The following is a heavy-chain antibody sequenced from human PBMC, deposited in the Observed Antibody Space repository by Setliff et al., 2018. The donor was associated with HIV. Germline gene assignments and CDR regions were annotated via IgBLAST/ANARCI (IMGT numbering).Heavy chain of an antibody. CDR1: GYTFTSYA. Sequence: GASVKVSCKASGYTFTSYAMHWVRQAPGQRFEWMGWINIGNGSIRYSQKFQGRVAITRDTSANTAYMELSSLGSDDTAVYYCARGYYNSGNYFEYWGQGTLVTVSS. CDR3: ARGYYNSGNYFEY. CDR2: INIGNGSI. J-gene: IGHJ4*02. D-gene: IGHD7-27*01. V-gene: IGHV1-3*04.